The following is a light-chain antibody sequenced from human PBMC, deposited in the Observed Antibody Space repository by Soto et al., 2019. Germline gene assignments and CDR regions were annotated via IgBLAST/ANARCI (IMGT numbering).Light chain of an antibody. CDR1: RSVSSY. CDR2: GAS. CDR3: KQYDNWPPFT. Sequence: EIVLTQSPATLSLSPGERASLSCRASRSVSSYLAWYQQKPGQAPRLLIYGASTRATGIPARFSGSGPGTEFTLSISGLQSEDFSVYYCKQYDNWPPFTFGQGTRLEI. J-gene: IGKJ5*01. V-gene: IGKV3-15*01.